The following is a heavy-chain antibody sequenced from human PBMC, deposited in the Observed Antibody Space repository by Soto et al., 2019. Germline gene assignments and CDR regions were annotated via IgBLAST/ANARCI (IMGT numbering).Heavy chain of an antibody. Sequence: QVQLQESGPGLVKPSETLSLTCIVSGGSVSSGNYYWNWIRQPPGKGLEWIGYIYSSGSTKYSPSRRSRVTIAVDTFKNQCSLNLRYVTAADTAVYYGASSYDSSGYYYYAMDVWGQGTTVTVSS. V-gene: IGHV4-61*01. CDR3: ASSYDSSGYYYYAMDV. J-gene: IGHJ6*02. CDR2: IYSSGST. CDR1: GGSVSSGNYY. D-gene: IGHD3-22*01.